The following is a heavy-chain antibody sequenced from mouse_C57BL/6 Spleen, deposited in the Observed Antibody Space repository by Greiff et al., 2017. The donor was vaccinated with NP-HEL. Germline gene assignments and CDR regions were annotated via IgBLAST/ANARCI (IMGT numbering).Heavy chain of an antibody. Sequence: EVKLMESGGGLVQPGGSLSLSCAASGFTFTDYYMSWVRQPPGKALEWLGFIRNKANGYTTEYSASVKGRFTISRDNSQSILYLQMNALRAEDSATYYCARPQLGRGYFDVWGTGTTVTVSS. D-gene: IGHD4-1*02. CDR1: GFTFTDYY. CDR2: IRNKANGYTT. V-gene: IGHV7-3*01. J-gene: IGHJ1*03. CDR3: ARPQLGRGYFDV.